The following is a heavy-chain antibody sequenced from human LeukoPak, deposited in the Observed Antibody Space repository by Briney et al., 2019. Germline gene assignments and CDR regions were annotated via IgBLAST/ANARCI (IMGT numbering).Heavy chain of an antibody. Sequence: RGSLRLSCAASGFTFSSYGMHWVRQAPGKGLEWVAFIRYDGSNKYYADSVKGRFTISRDNAKNSLYLQMNSLRVDDTAVYYCARGFEASPNWFDPWGQGTLVTVSS. CDR3: ARGFEASPNWFDP. CDR1: GFTFSSYG. V-gene: IGHV3-30*02. J-gene: IGHJ5*02. CDR2: IRYDGSNK.